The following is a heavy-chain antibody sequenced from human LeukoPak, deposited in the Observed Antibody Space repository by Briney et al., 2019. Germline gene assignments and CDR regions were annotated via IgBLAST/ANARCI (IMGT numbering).Heavy chain of an antibody. J-gene: IGHJ4*02. D-gene: IGHD4-11*01. V-gene: IGHV1-2*02. CDR3: ARAPESNYYRYLLSY. CDR2: INPNSGGT. Sequence: GASVKVSCKASGYTFTGYYMHWVRQAPGQGLEWMGWINPNSGGTNYAQKFQGRVTMTRDTSISTAYMELSRLRSDDTAVYYCARAPESNYYRYLLSYWGQGTLVNRLL. CDR1: GYTFTGYY.